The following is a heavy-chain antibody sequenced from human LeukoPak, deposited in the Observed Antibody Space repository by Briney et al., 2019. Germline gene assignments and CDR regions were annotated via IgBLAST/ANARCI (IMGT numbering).Heavy chain of an antibody. Sequence: ASVKVSCKASGYTFTGYCMHWVRQAPGQGLEWMGWINPNSGGTNYAQKFQGRVTMTRDTSISTAYMELSRLRSDDTAVYYCARDPTGYYDSSGYYYYYYYMDVWGKGTTVTVSS. CDR1: GYTFTGYC. D-gene: IGHD3-22*01. CDR3: ARDPTGYYDSSGYYYYYYYMDV. V-gene: IGHV1-2*02. J-gene: IGHJ6*03. CDR2: INPNSGGT.